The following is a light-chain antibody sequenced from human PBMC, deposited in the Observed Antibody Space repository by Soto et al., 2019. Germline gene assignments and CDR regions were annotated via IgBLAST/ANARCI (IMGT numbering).Light chain of an antibody. V-gene: IGLV2-8*01. Sequence: QSTLTQPPSASGSPGQSVTISCTGTSSDVGAYNYVSWFQQHPGKAPKLMIYEVSKRPSGVPDRFSGSKSGNTASLTVSGLQAEDDADYYFSSFAGWNNCWVFGGGTKLTVL. CDR3: SSFAGWNNCWV. J-gene: IGLJ3*02. CDR1: SSDVGAYNY. CDR2: EVS.